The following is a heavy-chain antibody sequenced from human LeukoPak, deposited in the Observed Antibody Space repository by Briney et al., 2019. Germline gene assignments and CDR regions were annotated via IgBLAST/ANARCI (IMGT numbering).Heavy chain of an antibody. CDR2: IIPIFGTA. V-gene: IGHV1-69*01. J-gene: IGHJ4*02. Sequence: GASVKVSCKASGGTFSKYTISWVRQRPGQGLEWMGGIIPIFGTANYAQKFQGRVTITADESTSTAYMELSSLRSEDTAVYYCARGEYYYDSSGSQIPSFDYWGQGTLVTVSS. CDR1: GGTFSKYT. D-gene: IGHD3-22*01. CDR3: ARGEYYYDSSGSQIPSFDY.